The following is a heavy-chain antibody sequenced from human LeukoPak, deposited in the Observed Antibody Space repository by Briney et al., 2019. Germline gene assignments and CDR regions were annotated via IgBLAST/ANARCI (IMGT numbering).Heavy chain of an antibody. Sequence: PGGSLRLSCAASRFTFSSYAMSWVRQTPGKGLERVSAISGSGTSTYYADSVKGRFTISRDNSKNTLYLQMSSLRAEDTVVYYCAKGRDYSSLMGSFDIWGQGTMVTVSS. V-gene: IGHV3-23*01. CDR1: RFTFSSYA. D-gene: IGHD4-11*01. CDR2: ISGSGTST. J-gene: IGHJ3*02. CDR3: AKGRDYSSLMGSFDI.